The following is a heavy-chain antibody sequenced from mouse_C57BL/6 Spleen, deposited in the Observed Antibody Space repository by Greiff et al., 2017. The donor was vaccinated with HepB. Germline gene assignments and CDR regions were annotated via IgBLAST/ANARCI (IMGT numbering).Heavy chain of an antibody. CDR1: GYSITSGYY. CDR3: ARFGNLFDY. D-gene: IGHD2-1*01. Sequence: EVKLLESGPGLVKPSQSLSLTCSVTGYSITSGYYWNWIRQFPGNKLEWMGYISYDGSNNYNPSLKNRISITRDTSKNQFFLKLNSVTTEDTATYYCARFGNLFDYWGQGTTLTVSS. V-gene: IGHV3-6*01. J-gene: IGHJ2*01. CDR2: ISYDGSN.